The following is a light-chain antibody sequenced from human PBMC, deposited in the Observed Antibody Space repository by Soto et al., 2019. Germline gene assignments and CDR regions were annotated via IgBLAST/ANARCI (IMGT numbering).Light chain of an antibody. Sequence: NFMLTQPHSVSESPGKTVTISCTRSSGSIASNYVQWYQQRPGSSPNTVIYEDNQRPSGVPDRFSGSIDSSSNSASLTISGLKTEDEADYYCQSYDSSNHWVFGGGTK. CDR1: SGSIASNY. CDR2: EDN. V-gene: IGLV6-57*01. CDR3: QSYDSSNHWV. J-gene: IGLJ3*02.